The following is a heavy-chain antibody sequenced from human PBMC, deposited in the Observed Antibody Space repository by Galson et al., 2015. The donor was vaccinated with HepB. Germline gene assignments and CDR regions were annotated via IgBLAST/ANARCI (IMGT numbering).Heavy chain of an antibody. Sequence: SLRLSCAASGFTFGDYAMSWFRQAPGKGLEWVGFIRSKAYGGTTEYAASVKGRFTISRDDSKSIAYLQMNSLKTEDTAVYYCTRDGYYYGSGSYYDYWGQGTLVTVSS. CDR1: GFTFGDYA. CDR3: TRDGYYYGSGSYYDY. D-gene: IGHD3-10*01. V-gene: IGHV3-49*03. CDR2: IRSKAYGGTT. J-gene: IGHJ4*02.